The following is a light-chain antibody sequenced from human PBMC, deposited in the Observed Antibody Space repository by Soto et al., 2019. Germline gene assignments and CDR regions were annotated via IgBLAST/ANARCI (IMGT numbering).Light chain of an antibody. CDR2: KAS. CDR3: QQYNNYPRT. V-gene: IGKV1-5*03. Sequence: DIQMTQSPSTLSASVGDRVTITCRASQSISSWLAWYQQKPGKAPKVLIYKASSLESGVPSRFSGSGSGTEFTLAISSLQPDDFGTYYCQQYNNYPRTFGQGTKVQV. CDR1: QSISSW. J-gene: IGKJ1*01.